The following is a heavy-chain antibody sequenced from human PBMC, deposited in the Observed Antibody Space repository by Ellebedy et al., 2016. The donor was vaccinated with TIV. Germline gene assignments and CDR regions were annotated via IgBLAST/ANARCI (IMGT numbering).Heavy chain of an antibody. CDR2: VSERDGRT. D-gene: IGHD1-1*01. CDR1: GFTFSDYV. J-gene: IGHJ4*01. CDR3: TKRADNWGFFDY. Sequence: GESLKISRAASGFTFSDYVMAWVRQVPGKGLEWVSAVSERDGRTFYADSVKGRFSISRDNFKNTLFLQMHSLAAGDTAVYYCTKRADNWGFFDYWGHGTLVTVSS. V-gene: IGHV3-23*01.